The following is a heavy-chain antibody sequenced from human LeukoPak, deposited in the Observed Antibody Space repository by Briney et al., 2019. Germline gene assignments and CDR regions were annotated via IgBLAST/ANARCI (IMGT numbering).Heavy chain of an antibody. CDR1: GDSLSSYY. V-gene: IGHV4-59*01. CDR3: ARVTHSGYSYGFAFDI. J-gene: IGHJ3*02. D-gene: IGHD5-18*01. CDR2: IYYSGST. Sequence: SETLSLTCTVSGDSLSSYYWSWIRQPPGKGLEWIGYIYYSGSTNYNPSLKSRVTISVDTSKNQFSLKLSSVTAADTAVYYCARVTHSGYSYGFAFDIWGQGTMVTVSS.